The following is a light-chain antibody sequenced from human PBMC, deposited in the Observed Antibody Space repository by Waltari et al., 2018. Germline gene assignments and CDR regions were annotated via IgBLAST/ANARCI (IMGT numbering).Light chain of an antibody. J-gene: IGKJ5*01. CDR1: RSVFYGPNNKKY. V-gene: IGKV4-1*01. CDR3: QQYYTTPS. Sequence: DIVMTQSPDSLAVSLGERATINCKSSRSVFYGPNNKKYLAWYQQKPGQPPKLLIHWASTRESGVPDRFSGSVSGTDYTLTISSLEAEDVAVYYCQQYYTTPSFGQGTRLEIK. CDR2: WAS.